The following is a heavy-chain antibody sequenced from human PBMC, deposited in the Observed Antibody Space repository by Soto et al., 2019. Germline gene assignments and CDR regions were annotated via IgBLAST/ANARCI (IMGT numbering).Heavy chain of an antibody. CDR2: INPSGGST. V-gene: IGHV1-46*01. Sequence: QVQLVQSGAEVKKPGASVKASCKASGYTFTSYYMHWVRQAPGQGIEWMGIINPSGGSTSYPQKYKVRVTMTRGTPTSTVYRELSSRRSEETAVYYCARDWGFCSSSTNPTMTDYWGQGTLVTVFS. D-gene: IGHD6-6*01. CDR3: ARDWGFCSSSTNPTMTDY. CDR1: GYTFTSYY. J-gene: IGHJ4*02.